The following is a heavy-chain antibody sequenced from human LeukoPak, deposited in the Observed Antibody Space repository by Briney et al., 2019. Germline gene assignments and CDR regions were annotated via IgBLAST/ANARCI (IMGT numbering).Heavy chain of an antibody. CDR3: ARETRSGGSLLRGNWFDP. V-gene: IGHV4-4*02. D-gene: IGHD2-15*01. J-gene: IGHJ5*02. Sequence: SETLSLTCAVSGGSISSSNWWSWVRPPPGKGLEWIGEIYHSGSTNYNPSLKSRVIISVDKSKNQFSLKLSSVTAADTAVYYCARETRSGGSLLRGNWFDPWGQGTLVTVSS. CDR2: IYHSGST. CDR1: GGSISSSNW.